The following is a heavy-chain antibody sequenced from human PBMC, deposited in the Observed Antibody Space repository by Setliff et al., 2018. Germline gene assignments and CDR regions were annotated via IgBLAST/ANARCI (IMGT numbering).Heavy chain of an antibody. J-gene: IGHJ4*02. CDR3: ARGNYDILTGYSPLDC. CDR2: ISSSSTYI. Sequence: GGSLRLSCEASGFTFSSYSMNWVRQAPGKGLEWVSSISSSSTYIYYADSVKGRFTISRDNAKNSLFLQLISLSAEDTAVYYCARGNYDILTGYSPLDCWGQGTLVTVSS. V-gene: IGHV3-21*01. CDR1: GFTFSSYS. D-gene: IGHD3-9*01.